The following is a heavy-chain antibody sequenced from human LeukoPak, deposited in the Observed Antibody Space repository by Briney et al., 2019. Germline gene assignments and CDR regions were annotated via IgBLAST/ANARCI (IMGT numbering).Heavy chain of an antibody. V-gene: IGHV4-61*02. J-gene: IGHJ4*02. D-gene: IGHD2-2*02. CDR1: GGSINSGDYH. Sequence: SETLSLTCTVSGGSINSGDYHWTWIRQPAGKGLEWIGRIYTNGYINYNPSLKSRVTISLDTSNNQFSLNVSSVTAADTAVYYCAREAVVVPTAIWGFDYWGQGTLVTVSS. CDR2: IYTNGYI. CDR3: AREAVVVPTAIWGFDY.